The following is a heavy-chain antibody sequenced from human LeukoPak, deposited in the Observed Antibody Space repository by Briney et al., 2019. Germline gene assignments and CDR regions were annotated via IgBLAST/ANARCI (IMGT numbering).Heavy chain of an antibody. CDR3: AKGPAYCSSTSCPGDY. V-gene: IGHV3-23*01. CDR1: GFTFSSYA. Sequence: PGGSLRLSCAASGFTFSSYAMSWVRRAPGKGLEWVSAISGSGGSTYYADSVKGRFTISRDNSKNTLYLQMNTLRAEDTAVYYCAKGPAYCSSTSCPGDYWGQGTLVTVSS. D-gene: IGHD2-2*01. CDR2: ISGSGGST. J-gene: IGHJ4*02.